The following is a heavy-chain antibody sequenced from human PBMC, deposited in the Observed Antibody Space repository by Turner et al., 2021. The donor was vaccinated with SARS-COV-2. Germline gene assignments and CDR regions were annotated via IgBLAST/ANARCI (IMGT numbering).Heavy chain of an antibody. CDR3: ARGDGVEENGDFYYYGMDV. V-gene: IGHV1-8*01. D-gene: IGHD1-1*01. CDR2: MDPNIGNT. Sequence: QVQLVQSGAEVKKPGASVKVSCKASGYTFTSYDINWVRQATGQGLEWMGWMDPNIGNTGYAQKFQGRVTMTRNTSISTAYMELSSLRSEDTAVYYCARGDGVEENGDFYYYGMDVWGQGTTVIVSS. J-gene: IGHJ6*02. CDR1: GYTFTSYD.